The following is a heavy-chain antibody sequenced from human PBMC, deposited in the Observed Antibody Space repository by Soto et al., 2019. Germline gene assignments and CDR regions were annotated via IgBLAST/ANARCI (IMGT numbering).Heavy chain of an antibody. V-gene: IGHV4-34*01. CDR1: GVSFSGYY. CDR3: ARERSSGWTDY. J-gene: IGHJ4*02. CDR2: INHSGST. D-gene: IGHD6-19*01. Sequence: SETLSLTCAVYGVSFSGYYWSWIRQPPGKGLEWIGEINHSGSTNYNPSLKSRVTISVDTSKNQFSLKLSSVTAADTAVYYCARERSSGWTDYWSQGTLVTVS.